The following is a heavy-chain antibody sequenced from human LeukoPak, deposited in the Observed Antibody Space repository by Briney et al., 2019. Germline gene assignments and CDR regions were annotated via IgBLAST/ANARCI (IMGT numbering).Heavy chain of an antibody. V-gene: IGHV4-34*01. J-gene: IGHJ3*02. Sequence: SETLSLTCAVYGGSFSGYYWSWIRQPPGKGLEWIGEINHSGSTNYNPSLKSRVTISVDTSKNQFSLKLSSVTAADTAVYYCAREPHPRGLEIGAFDIWGQGTMVTVSS. CDR1: GGSFSGYY. CDR3: AREPHPRGLEIGAFDI. CDR2: INHSGST. D-gene: IGHD1-1*01.